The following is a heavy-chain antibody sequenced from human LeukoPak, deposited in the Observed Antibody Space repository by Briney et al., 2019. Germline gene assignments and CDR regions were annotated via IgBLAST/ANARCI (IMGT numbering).Heavy chain of an antibody. V-gene: IGHV4-30-4*08. CDR1: GGSISSGDYY. CDR3: ARQGGGSYYYDSSGYYFDY. J-gene: IGHJ4*02. Sequence: SETLSLTCTVSGGSISSGDYYWSWIRQPPGKGLEWIGYIYYSGSTYYNPSLKSRVTISVDTSKNQFSLKLSSVTAADTAVYYCARQGGGSYYYDSSGYYFDYWGQGTLVTVSS. CDR2: IYYSGST. D-gene: IGHD3-22*01.